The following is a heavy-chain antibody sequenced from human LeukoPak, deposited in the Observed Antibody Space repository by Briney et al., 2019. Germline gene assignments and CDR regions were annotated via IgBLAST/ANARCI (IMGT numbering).Heavy chain of an antibody. CDR1: GFTFSTYG. V-gene: IGHV3-74*01. J-gene: IGHJ4*02. D-gene: IGHD3-22*01. Sequence: GGSLRLSCAASGFTFSTYGMHWVRQAPGKGLEWVSRINTEGTSTNYADSVKGRFTISRDNAKNTLYLQMNSLRAEDTAVYYCAREGESSGSYYDHWGQGTLVTVSS. CDR2: INTEGTST. CDR3: AREGESSGSYYDH.